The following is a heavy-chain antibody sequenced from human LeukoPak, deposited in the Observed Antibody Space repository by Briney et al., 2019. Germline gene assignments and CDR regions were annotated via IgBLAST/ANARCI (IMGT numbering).Heavy chain of an antibody. D-gene: IGHD6-6*01. CDR3: GYSSSIYYGMDV. Sequence: TGGSLRLSCAASGFTFSSYAMSRVRQAPGKGLEWVSAISGSGGSTYYADSVKGRFTISRDNSKNTLYLQMNSLRAEDTAVYYCGYSSSIYYGMDVWGQGTTVTVSS. J-gene: IGHJ6*02. CDR1: GFTFSSYA. V-gene: IGHV3-23*01. CDR2: ISGSGGST.